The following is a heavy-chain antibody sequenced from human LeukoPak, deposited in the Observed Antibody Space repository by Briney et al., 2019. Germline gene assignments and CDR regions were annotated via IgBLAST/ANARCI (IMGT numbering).Heavy chain of an antibody. J-gene: IGHJ4*02. V-gene: IGHV1-24*01. CDR1: GYTLTELS. CDR2: FDPEDGET. Sequence: GAPVKVSCKVSGYTLTELSMHWVRQAPGKGPEWMGGFDPEDGETIYAQKFQGRVTMTEDTSTDTAYMELSSLRSEDTAVYYCATGIAVAGTKNYWGQGTLVTVSS. D-gene: IGHD6-19*01. CDR3: ATGIAVAGTKNY.